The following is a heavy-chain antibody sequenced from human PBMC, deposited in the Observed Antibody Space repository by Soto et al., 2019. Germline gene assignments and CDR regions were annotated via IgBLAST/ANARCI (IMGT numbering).Heavy chain of an antibody. V-gene: IGHV1-2*02. CDR2: INPNSGGT. CDR1: GYTFTDYY. Sequence: ASVKVSCKASGYTFTDYYMHWVRQAPGQGLEWMGWINPNSGGTNYAQKFQGRVTMTRDTSISTAYMELSRLRSDDTAVYYCARPRFLEWLLYLDWGQGTLVTVSS. CDR3: ARPRFLEWLLYLD. J-gene: IGHJ4*02. D-gene: IGHD3-3*01.